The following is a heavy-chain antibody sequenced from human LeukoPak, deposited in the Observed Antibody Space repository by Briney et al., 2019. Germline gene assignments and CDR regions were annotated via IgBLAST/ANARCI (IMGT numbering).Heavy chain of an antibody. V-gene: IGHV1-2*02. CDR2: INPNSGGT. CDR1: GYTFTGYY. CDR3: ARGTIVGATLLLFDY. Sequence: GASVKVSCKASGYTFTGYYMHWVRQAPGQGLEWMGWINPNSGGTNYAQKFQGRVTMTRDTSISTAYMELSRLRSDDTAVYYCARGTIVGATLLLFDYWGQGTLVTVSS. D-gene: IGHD1-26*01. J-gene: IGHJ4*02.